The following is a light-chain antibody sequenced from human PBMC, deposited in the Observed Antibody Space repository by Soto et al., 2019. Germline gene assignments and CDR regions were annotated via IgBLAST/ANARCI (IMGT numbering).Light chain of an antibody. Sequence: SYELTQPPSLSVSPGKTAMITCGGNNIGSQSVHWYQQQPGQAPVLVMFYDRVRPSGIPERFSGSNSGNTATLTISRVEAGDEADYYCQVWDTIPDPVGVFGGGTKLTVL. V-gene: IGLV3-21*04. CDR1: NIGSQS. J-gene: IGLJ3*02. CDR3: QVWDTIPDPVGV. CDR2: YDR.